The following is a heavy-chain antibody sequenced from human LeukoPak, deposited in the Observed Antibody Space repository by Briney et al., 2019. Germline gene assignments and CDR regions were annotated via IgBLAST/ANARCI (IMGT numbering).Heavy chain of an antibody. V-gene: IGHV4-4*07. CDR1: GGSISSYY. CDR2: IYTSGST. Sequence: LSETLSLTCTVSGGSISSYYWSWIRQPAGKGLEWIGRIYTSGSTNYNPSLKSRVTMSVDTSKNQFSLKLSSVTAADTAVYYCARDRVAVAADWFDPWGQGTLVTVSS. D-gene: IGHD6-19*01. CDR3: ARDRVAVAADWFDP. J-gene: IGHJ5*02.